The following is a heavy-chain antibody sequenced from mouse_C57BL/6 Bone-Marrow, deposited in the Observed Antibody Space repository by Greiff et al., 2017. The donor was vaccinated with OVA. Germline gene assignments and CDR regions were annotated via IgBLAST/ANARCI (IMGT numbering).Heavy chain of an antibody. CDR1: GFTFSSYA. CDR3: ARLYSNAFDY. J-gene: IGHJ3*01. CDR2: ISDGGSYT. V-gene: IGHV5-4*03. D-gene: IGHD2-5*01. Sequence: EVKLVESGGGLVKPGGSLKLSCAASGFTFSSYAMSWVRQTPEKRLEWVATISDGGSYTYYPDNVKGRFTISRDNAKNTLYLQMGHLKSEDTAVYYCARLYSNAFDYWGQGTLVTVSA.